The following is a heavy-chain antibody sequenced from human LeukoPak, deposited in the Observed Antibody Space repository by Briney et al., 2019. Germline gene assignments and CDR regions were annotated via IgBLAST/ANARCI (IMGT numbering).Heavy chain of an antibody. D-gene: IGHD3-3*01. CDR3: ARETYDFWSGYPYGMDV. Sequence: SETLSLTCTVSGGSISTNDYYWGWIRQPPGKGLEWIGNIYYSGSTNYNPSLKSRVTISVDTSKNQFSLKLSSVTAADTAVYYCARETYDFWSGYPYGMDVWGQGTTVTVSS. V-gene: IGHV4-39*07. J-gene: IGHJ6*02. CDR2: IYYSGST. CDR1: GGSISTNDYY.